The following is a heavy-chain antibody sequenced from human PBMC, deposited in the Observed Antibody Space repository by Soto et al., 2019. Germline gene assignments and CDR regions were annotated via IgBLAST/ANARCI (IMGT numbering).Heavy chain of an antibody. V-gene: IGHV4-34*01. Sequence: QVQLQQWGAGLLKPSETLSLTCAVYGGSFSGYYWSWIRQPPGKGLEWIGEINHSGSTNYNPSLKSRVTISVDTSKNQFSLKLSSVTAADTAVYYCAARYCSGGSCYSGRADYWGQGTLVTVSS. CDR1: GGSFSGYY. CDR3: AARYCSGGSCYSGRADY. CDR2: INHSGST. D-gene: IGHD2-15*01. J-gene: IGHJ4*02.